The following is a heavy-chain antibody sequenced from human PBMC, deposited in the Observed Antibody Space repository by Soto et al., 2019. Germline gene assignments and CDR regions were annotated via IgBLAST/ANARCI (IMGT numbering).Heavy chain of an antibody. CDR1: GYTFTSYY. D-gene: IGHD7-27*01. J-gene: IGHJ6*02. V-gene: IGHV1-46*01. CDR2: INPSGGST. Sequence: ASVKVSCKASGYTFTSYYMHWVRQAPGQGLEWMGIINPSGGSTSYAQKFQGRVTMTRDTSTSTVYMELSSLRSEDTAVYYCARDLGPPRLSHYYGMDVWGQGTTVTVSS. CDR3: ARDLGPPRLSHYYGMDV.